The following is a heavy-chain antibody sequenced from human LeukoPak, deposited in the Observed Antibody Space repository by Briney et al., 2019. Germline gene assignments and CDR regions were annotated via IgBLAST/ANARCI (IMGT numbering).Heavy chain of an antibody. J-gene: IGHJ4*02. CDR1: GFTFSSFG. Sequence: GGSLRLSCAASGFTFSSFGMHWVRQAPGKGLEWVAIIWYDGSNQYYADSVKGRFTISRDNSKNTLYLQMDSLRAEDTDVYYCARDILTGYYQDWGQGTLVIVSS. CDR3: ARDILTGYYQD. V-gene: IGHV3-33*01. D-gene: IGHD3-9*01. CDR2: IWYDGSNQ.